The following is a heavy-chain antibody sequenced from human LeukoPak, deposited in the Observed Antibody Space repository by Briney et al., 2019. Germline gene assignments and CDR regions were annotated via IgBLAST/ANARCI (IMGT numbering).Heavy chain of an antibody. CDR3: AREDVVATRSHGGDYYYYMDV. CDR1: GFTFSSYE. V-gene: IGHV3-48*03. Sequence: GGSLRLSCAASGFTFSSYEMNWVRQAPGKGLEWVSYISSSGSTIYYADSVKGRFTISRDNAKNSLYLQMNSLRAEDTAVYYCAREDVVATRSHGGDYYYYMDVWGKGTTVTVSS. J-gene: IGHJ6*03. D-gene: IGHD5-12*01. CDR2: ISSSGSTI.